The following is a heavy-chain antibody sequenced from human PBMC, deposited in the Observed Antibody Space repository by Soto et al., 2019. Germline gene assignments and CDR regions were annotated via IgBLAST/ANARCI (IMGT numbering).Heavy chain of an antibody. CDR1: GYSFTSYW. J-gene: IGHJ5*02. D-gene: IGHD2-2*01. CDR3: AILPQGYCSSTSCYENWFDP. Sequence: PGESLKISCNGSGYSFTSYWIGWVRQMPGKGLEWMGIIYPGDSDTRYSPSFQGQVTISADKSISTAYLQWSSLKASDTAMYYCAILPQGYCSSTSCYENWFDPWGQGTLVTVSS. V-gene: IGHV5-51*01. CDR2: IYPGDSDT.